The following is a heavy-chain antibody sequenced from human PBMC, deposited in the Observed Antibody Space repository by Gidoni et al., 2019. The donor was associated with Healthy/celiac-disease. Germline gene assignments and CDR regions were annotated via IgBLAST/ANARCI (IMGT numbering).Heavy chain of an antibody. D-gene: IGHD1-1*01. CDR2: ISGSGGST. CDR3: ANPGTILRSAFDI. Sequence: MSWVRQAPGKGLEWVSAISGSGGSTYYADSVKGRFTISRDNSKKTLYLQMNSLGAEDTAVYYCANPGTILRSAFDIWGKGTMVTVFS. J-gene: IGHJ3*02. V-gene: IGHV3-23*01.